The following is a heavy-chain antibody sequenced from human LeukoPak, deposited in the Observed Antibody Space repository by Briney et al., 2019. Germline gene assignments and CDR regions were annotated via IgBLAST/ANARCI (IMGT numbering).Heavy chain of an antibody. CDR1: GFTFSSYA. D-gene: IGHD4-17*01. CDR3: AKDLDYGDYLYYFDY. J-gene: IGHJ4*02. V-gene: IGHV3-23*01. CDR2: ISGSGDGT. Sequence: PGGSLRLSCAASGFTFSSYAMSWVRQAPGMGLEWVSAISGSGDGTFYADSVKGRFTISRDNSKNTLYLQMNSLRAEDTAVYYCAKDLDYGDYLYYFDYWGQGTLVTVSS.